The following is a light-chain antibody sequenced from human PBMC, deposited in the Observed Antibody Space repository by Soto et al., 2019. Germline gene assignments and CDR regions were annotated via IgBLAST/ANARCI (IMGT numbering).Light chain of an antibody. CDR2: GVS. Sequence: EIVMTQSPATLSLSPGEIATLSFRASQTVRNNYLAWYQQKPGQAPRLLIYGVSTRATGIPARFSGSGSETEFTLTIGSLQSEDFALYYCQQYNDWPRTFGQGTKVDIK. J-gene: IGKJ1*01. CDR3: QQYNDWPRT. CDR1: QTVRNN. V-gene: IGKV3-15*01.